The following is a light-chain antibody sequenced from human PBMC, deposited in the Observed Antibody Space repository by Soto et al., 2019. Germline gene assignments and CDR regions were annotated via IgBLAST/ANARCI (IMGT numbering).Light chain of an antibody. CDR2: GAS. CDR1: ESVSSN. V-gene: IGKV3-15*01. CDR3: QQYNNWWT. Sequence: EFVLTQSPVTLSLSPGERATLSCRAGESVSSNLAWYQQKPGQAPRLLIYGASTRATGVPARFTGSGSGTEFTLTISSLQFDDSAVYYCQQYNNWWTFGQGTKVDNK. J-gene: IGKJ1*01.